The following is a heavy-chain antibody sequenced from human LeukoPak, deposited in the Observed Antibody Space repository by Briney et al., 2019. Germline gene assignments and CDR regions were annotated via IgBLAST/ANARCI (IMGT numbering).Heavy chain of an antibody. D-gene: IGHD6-13*01. CDR2: IQSHGSPT. CDR3: AKGGFGNSWPFFDH. J-gene: IGHJ4*02. V-gene: IGHV3-30*02. Sequence: QTGGSLRLSCAASGFSFSTYSMHWVRQAPGKGLEWVSFIQSHGSPTYYADSVKGRFTISRDNSMDTLYLQMNSLRVEDTAVYYCAKGGFGNSWPFFDHGCQGSLVTVSS. CDR1: GFSFSTYS.